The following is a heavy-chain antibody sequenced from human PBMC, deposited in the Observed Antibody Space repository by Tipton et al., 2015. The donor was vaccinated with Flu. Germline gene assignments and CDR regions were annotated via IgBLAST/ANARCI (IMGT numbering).Heavy chain of an antibody. Sequence: QVQLVQSGAEMKKPGASVKVSCKATGYIFTSYNMHWVRQAPGQGLEWMGMIYPAGGAITYAQKFQGRVIVTRDKSTATVYMELSSLRSDDTATYYCARDKSTGTYSFDVWGQGTMITISS. CDR1: GYIFTSYN. CDR3: ARDKSTGTYSFDV. J-gene: IGHJ3*01. V-gene: IGHV1-46*01. D-gene: IGHD1-26*01. CDR2: IYPAGGAI.